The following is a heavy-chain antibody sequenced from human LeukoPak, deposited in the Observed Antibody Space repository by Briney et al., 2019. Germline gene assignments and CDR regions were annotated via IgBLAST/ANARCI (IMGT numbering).Heavy chain of an antibody. CDR1: GXSISSYY. CDR2: IYYSGST. J-gene: IGHJ6*02. D-gene: IGHD2-15*01. CDR3: ARVGGGNYYYYGMDV. Sequence: SETLSLTCTVSGXSISSYYWSWIRQPPGKGLEWIGYIYYSGSTNYNPSLKSRVTISVDTSKNQFSLNLSSVTAADTAVYYCARVGGGNYYYYGMDVWGQGTTVTVSS. V-gene: IGHV4-59*01.